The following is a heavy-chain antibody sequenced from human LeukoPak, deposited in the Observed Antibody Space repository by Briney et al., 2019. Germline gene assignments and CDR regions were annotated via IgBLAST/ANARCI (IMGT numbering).Heavy chain of an antibody. CDR2: ISSSSSYI. CDR3: ARAPYYDFWSGRNWFDP. CDR1: GFTFSSYS. V-gene: IGHV3-21*01. Sequence: GGSLRLSCAASGFTFSSYSMNWVRQAPGKGLEWASSISSSSSYIYYADSVKGRFTISRDNAKNSLYLQMNSLRAEDTAVYYCARAPYYDFWSGRNWFDPWGQGTLVTVSS. J-gene: IGHJ5*02. D-gene: IGHD3-3*01.